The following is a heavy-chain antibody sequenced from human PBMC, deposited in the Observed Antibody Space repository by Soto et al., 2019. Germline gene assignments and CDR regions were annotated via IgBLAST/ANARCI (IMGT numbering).Heavy chain of an antibody. Sequence: ASVKVSCKASGYTFTSYGISWVRQAPGQGLEWMGWISAYNGNTNYAQKLQGRVTITADESTNTAYMELSSLRSEDTAVYYCAREGLVLVPTTVNTDYYYYAMDVWGQGTTVTVSS. CDR1: GYTFTSYG. D-gene: IGHD2-2*01. V-gene: IGHV1-18*01. J-gene: IGHJ6*02. CDR2: ISAYNGNT. CDR3: AREGLVLVPTTVNTDYYYYAMDV.